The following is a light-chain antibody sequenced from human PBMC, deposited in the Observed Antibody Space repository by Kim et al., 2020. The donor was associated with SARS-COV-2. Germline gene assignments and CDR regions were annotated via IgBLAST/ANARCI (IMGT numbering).Light chain of an antibody. CDR1: QGISNY. J-gene: IGKJ2*03. CDR2: AAS. Sequence: SASVGDRVTITCRESQGISNYLAWYQQKPGKVPKLLIYAASTLQSGVPSRFSGSGSGTDFTLTISSLQPEDVATYYCQKYNSAPPSFGQGTKLEI. V-gene: IGKV1-27*01. CDR3: QKYNSAPPS.